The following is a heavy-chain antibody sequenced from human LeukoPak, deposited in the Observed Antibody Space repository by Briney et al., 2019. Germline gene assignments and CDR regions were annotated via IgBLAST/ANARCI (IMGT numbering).Heavy chain of an antibody. V-gene: IGHV3-30-3*01. CDR2: VSYDGTTK. CDR3: ARVPGIAIPGPFDY. D-gene: IGHD6-13*01. J-gene: IGHJ4*02. Sequence: GGSLRLSCAASGFTFDDYAMHWVRQAPGKGLEWVAVVSYDGTTKYYADSVKGRFTISRDNSKNTLYLQMNSLRPEDTAVYYCARVPGIAIPGPFDYWGQGTLVTVSS. CDR1: GFTFDDYA.